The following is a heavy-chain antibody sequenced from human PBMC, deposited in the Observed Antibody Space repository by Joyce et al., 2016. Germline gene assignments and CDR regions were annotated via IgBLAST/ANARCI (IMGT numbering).Heavy chain of an antibody. Sequence: QVQLVQSGAEVKKPGASVKVSCKASGNTFTGYHLHWVRQAPGTGRECMGWIDPNRGGTNYAQKVQGRVTMTRDTSINTVYMELTRLTSDDTAVYYCAKTGMMRFLQEGWFDRWGQGTLVTVSS. CDR1: GNTFTGYH. CDR2: IDPNRGGT. V-gene: IGHV1-2*02. CDR3: AKTGMMRFLQEGWFDR. J-gene: IGHJ5*02. D-gene: IGHD1-14*01.